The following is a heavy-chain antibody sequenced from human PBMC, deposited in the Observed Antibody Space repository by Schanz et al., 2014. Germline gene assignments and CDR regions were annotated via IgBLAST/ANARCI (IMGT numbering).Heavy chain of an antibody. CDR3: ARAGYDADNWFDP. D-gene: IGHD2-2*01. CDR1: EFTFSTDA. J-gene: IGHJ5*02. CDR2: LWHDGSKK. Sequence: QVQLVDSGGGLVKPGGSLKLSCAASEFTFSTDAMSWVRQAPGKGLEWVAILWHDGSKKYYADSVKGRFTISRDNAKNSLFLQMNSLRAEDTAVYYCARAGYDADNWFDPWGQGTLVTVSS. V-gene: IGHV3-33*08.